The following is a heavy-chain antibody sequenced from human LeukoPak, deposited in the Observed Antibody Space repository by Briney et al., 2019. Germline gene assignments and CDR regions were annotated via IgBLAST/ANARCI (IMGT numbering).Heavy chain of an antibody. V-gene: IGHV1-69*06. CDR1: GGTFSSYA. CDR2: IIPIFGTA. J-gene: IGHJ4*02. Sequence: SVKVSCKASGGTFSSYAISWVRQAPGQGLEWMGGIIPIFGTANYAQKFQGRVTITADKSTSTAYMELSSLRSEDMAVYYCARDSGSSKYYFDYWGQGTLVTVSS. D-gene: IGHD1-26*01. CDR3: ARDSGSSKYYFDY.